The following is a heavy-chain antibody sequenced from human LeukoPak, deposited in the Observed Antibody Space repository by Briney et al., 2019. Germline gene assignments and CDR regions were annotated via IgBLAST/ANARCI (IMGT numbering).Heavy chain of an antibody. V-gene: IGHV3-30*02. CDR3: AKKGGTLVIGRFVH. J-gene: IGHJ4*02. CDR1: GIDFRASG. D-gene: IGHD1-20*01. Sequence: GGSLRLSCAASGIDFRASGMPWVRQAPGMGLEWVTFIQTDGRDKYYAASVAGRFTISRDNSKNTVYLNMNNLSPDDTALYYWAKKGGTLVIGRFVHGGRGTRVTVSS. CDR2: IQTDGRDK.